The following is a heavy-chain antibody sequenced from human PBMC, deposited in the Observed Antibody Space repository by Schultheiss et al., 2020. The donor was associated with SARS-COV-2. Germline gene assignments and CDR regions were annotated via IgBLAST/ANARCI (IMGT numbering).Heavy chain of an antibody. CDR3: ARSIAVAGTDY. V-gene: IGHV3-30*04. CDR1: GFSFSSYA. J-gene: IGHJ4*02. CDR2: ISYDGSNK. Sequence: GGSLRLSCAASGFSFSSYAMHWVRQAPGKGLEWVAVISYDGSNKYYADSVKGRFTISRDNSKNTLYLQMNSLRAEDTAVYYCARSIAVAGTDYWGQGTLVTVSS. D-gene: IGHD6-19*01.